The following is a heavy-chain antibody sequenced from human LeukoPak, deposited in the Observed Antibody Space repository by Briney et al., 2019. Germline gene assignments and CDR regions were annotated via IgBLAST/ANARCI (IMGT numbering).Heavy chain of an antibody. J-gene: IGHJ4*02. D-gene: IGHD2-21*01. CDR2: IYYAGGDT. CDR3: AKDHGAAVVPRRFDY. V-gene: IGHV3-23*01. Sequence: GGSLRLSCAASGFTFNSYAMSWVRHAPGKGPAWVSTIYYAGGDTYYSDSVKGRFTVSRDNINNALHLQMDSLRVEDTAVYYCAKDHGAAVVPRRFDYWGRGTLVTVSS. CDR1: GFTFNSYA.